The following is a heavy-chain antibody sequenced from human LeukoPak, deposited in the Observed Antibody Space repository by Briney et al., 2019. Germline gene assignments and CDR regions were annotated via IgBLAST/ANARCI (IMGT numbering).Heavy chain of an antibody. J-gene: IGHJ3*02. CDR2: ISYDGSNK. CDR1: GFTFSSYG. D-gene: IGHD3-10*01. V-gene: IGHV3-30*18. Sequence: PGRSLRLPCAASGFTFSSYGMHWVRQAPGKGLEWVAVISYDGSNKYYTDSVKGRFTISRDNSKNTLHLQMNSLRGEDTAVYYCAKSLNRLRSQDAFDIWGQGTVVTVSS. CDR3: AKSLNRLRSQDAFDI.